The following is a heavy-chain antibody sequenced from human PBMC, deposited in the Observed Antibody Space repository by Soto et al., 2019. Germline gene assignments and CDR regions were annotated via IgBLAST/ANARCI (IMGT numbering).Heavy chain of an antibody. J-gene: IGHJ4*02. CDR1: GFNLSSNY. Sequence: SLRLSCAASGFNLSSNYMSWVRQAPGKGLEWVSVIYISGYTYYADSVKGRFTISRDSSKNTVSLQMSSLRAEDTAVYYCARMGSASRIDYWGQGTLVTVSS. V-gene: IGHV3-53*01. CDR3: ARMGSASRIDY. D-gene: IGHD6-19*01. CDR2: IYISGYT.